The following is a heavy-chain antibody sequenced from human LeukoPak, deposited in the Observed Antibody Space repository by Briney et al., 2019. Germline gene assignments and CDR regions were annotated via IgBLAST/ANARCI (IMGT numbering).Heavy chain of an antibody. CDR2: INPNSGGT. J-gene: IGHJ6*02. Sequence: ASVKVSCKASGYTFTGYYMHWVRQAPGRGLEWMGWINPNSGGTNYAQKFQGWVTMTRDTSISTAYMELSRLRSDDTAVYYCARDGGSGSYYYYGMDVWGQGTTVTVSS. D-gene: IGHD3-10*01. V-gene: IGHV1-2*04. CDR1: GYTFTGYY. CDR3: ARDGGSGSYYYYGMDV.